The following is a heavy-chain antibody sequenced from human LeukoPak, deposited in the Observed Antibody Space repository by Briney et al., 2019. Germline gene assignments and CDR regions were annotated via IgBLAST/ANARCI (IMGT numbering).Heavy chain of an antibody. CDR3: ARGPPHYYDSSGYMNY. J-gene: IGHJ4*02. V-gene: IGHV1-18*01. D-gene: IGHD3-22*01. CDR1: GYTFTSYG. CDR2: ISAYNGNT. Sequence: GASVKASCKASGYTFTSYGISWVRQAPGQGLEWMGWISAYNGNTNYAQKLQGRVTMTTDTSTSTAYMELRSLRSDDTAVYYCARGPPHYYDSSGYMNYWGQGTLVTVSS.